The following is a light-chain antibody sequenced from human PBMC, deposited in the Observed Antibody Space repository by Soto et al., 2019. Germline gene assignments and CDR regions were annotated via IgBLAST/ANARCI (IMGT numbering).Light chain of an antibody. Sequence: QSVLTQPPSASGTPGQRVSFSCSGSISNIGTNTVTWYQQLPGTAPKLLIYSNSERPSGVPGRFSGSKSGTSASLAIRGLQSEDEADYYCATWDDSLDAPVFGGGTKVTVL. CDR3: ATWDDSLDAPV. V-gene: IGLV1-44*01. CDR1: ISNIGTNT. J-gene: IGLJ2*01. CDR2: SNS.